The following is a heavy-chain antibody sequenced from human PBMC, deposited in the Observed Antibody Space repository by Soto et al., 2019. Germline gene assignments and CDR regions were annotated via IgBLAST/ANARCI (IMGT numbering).Heavy chain of an antibody. CDR1: GGSISSYY. Sequence: SETLSLTCTVSGGSISSYYWSWIRQPAGKGLEWIGRIYTSGSTNYNPSLKSRVTMSVDTSKNQFSLKLSSVTAADTAVYYCASSNPYDFWSGYYDLYYYCMDVWGQGTTVTVSS. CDR2: IYTSGST. D-gene: IGHD3-3*01. CDR3: ASSNPYDFWSGYYDLYYYCMDV. V-gene: IGHV4-4*07. J-gene: IGHJ6*02.